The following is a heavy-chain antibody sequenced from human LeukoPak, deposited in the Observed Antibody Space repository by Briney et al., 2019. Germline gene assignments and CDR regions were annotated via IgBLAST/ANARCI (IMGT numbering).Heavy chain of an antibody. J-gene: IGHJ4*02. D-gene: IGHD3-22*01. CDR1: GFTFSSHS. CDR3: ARGAYYYED. Sequence: GGSLRLSYAASGFTFSSHSMNWVRQAPGKGLEWVSYISSSSSTIYYADSVKGRSTISRDNAKNSLYLQMNSLRAEDTAVYYCARGAYYYEDWGQGTLVTVSS. CDR2: ISSSSSTI. V-gene: IGHV3-48*01.